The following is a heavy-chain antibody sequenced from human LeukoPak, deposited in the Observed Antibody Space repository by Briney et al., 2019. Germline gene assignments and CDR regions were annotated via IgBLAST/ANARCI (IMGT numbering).Heavy chain of an antibody. CDR3: ARDHIVGAIPRGLFDY. J-gene: IGHJ4*02. D-gene: IGHD1-26*01. CDR1: GGSISSSSYY. V-gene: IGHV4-39*07. CDR2: IYYSGST. Sequence: SETLSLTCTVSGGSISSSSYYWGWIRQPPGKGLEWIGSIYYSGSTYYNPSLKSRVTISVDTSKNQFSLKLSSVTAADTAVYYCARDHIVGAIPRGLFDYWGQGTLVTVSS.